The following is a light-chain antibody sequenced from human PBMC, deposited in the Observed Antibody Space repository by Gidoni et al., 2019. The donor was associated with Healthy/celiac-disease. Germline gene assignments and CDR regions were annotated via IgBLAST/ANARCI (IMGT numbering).Light chain of an antibody. Sequence: DIQMTQSPSTLSASVGDRVTITCRASQSISSWLAWYQQKPGKAPKLLIYKASSLESGVPSRFSGSGSGTEFTLTSSSLQSDDFATYYCQQYNSYRTFXXXTKVEIK. J-gene: IGKJ1*01. CDR2: KAS. V-gene: IGKV1-5*03. CDR1: QSISSW. CDR3: QQYNSYRT.